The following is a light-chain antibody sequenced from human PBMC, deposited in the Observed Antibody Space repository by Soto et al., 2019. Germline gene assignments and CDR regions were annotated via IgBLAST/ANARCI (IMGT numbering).Light chain of an antibody. CDR1: QAISSY. CDR3: QKYNSAGT. J-gene: IGKJ1*01. CDR2: AAS. Sequence: DIQMTQSPSSLSASVGDRVTITCRASQAISSYLAWYQQRPGNVPNLLIYAASTLQSGVPSRFSGSGSRTDFTLTISSLQPEDVATYYCQKYNSAGTFGQGTKVDIK. V-gene: IGKV1-27*01.